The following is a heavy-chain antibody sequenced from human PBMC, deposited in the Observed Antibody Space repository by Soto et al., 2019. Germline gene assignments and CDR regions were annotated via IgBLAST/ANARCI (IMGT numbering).Heavy chain of an antibody. CDR1: GGSISTDHYH. V-gene: IGHV4-30-4*01. CDR3: AREDDGGDRDYYGLDV. D-gene: IGHD2-21*02. J-gene: IGHJ6*02. CDR2: IHYSGSI. Sequence: QVQLQESGPGLVRPSQTLSLTCTVSGGSISTDHYHWTWIRQAPGKGLEWIGYIHYSGSIQFNPSLQSRVPMSVDTSKNLFSLRLSSVTAADTAVYFCAREDDGGDRDYYGLDVWGQGTTVTVSS.